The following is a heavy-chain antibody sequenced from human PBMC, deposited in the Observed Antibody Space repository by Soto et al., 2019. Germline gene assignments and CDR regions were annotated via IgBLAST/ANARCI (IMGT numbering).Heavy chain of an antibody. Sequence: SVKVSCKASGGTFSSYTISWVRQAPGQGLEWMGRIIPILGIANYAQKFQGRVTITADKSTSTAYMELSSLRSEDTAVYYCARGTADYGDYYYMDVWGKGTTVTVSS. V-gene: IGHV1-69*02. CDR3: ARGTADYGDYYYMDV. J-gene: IGHJ6*03. CDR1: GGTFSSYT. D-gene: IGHD4-17*01. CDR2: IIPILGIA.